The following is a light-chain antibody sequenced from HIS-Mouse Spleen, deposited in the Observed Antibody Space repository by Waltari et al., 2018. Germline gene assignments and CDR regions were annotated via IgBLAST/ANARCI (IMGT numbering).Light chain of an antibody. CDR3: CSYAGSYTGV. Sequence: QSALTQPRSVSGSPGQPVTISCTGTSSDVGGYNYVSWYHQHPGKAPQLMIYDVSKRPSGVPDRFSGSKSGNTASLTISGLQAEDEADYYCCSYAGSYTGVFGTGTKVTVL. CDR1: SSDVGGYNY. V-gene: IGLV2-11*01. CDR2: DVS. J-gene: IGLJ1*01.